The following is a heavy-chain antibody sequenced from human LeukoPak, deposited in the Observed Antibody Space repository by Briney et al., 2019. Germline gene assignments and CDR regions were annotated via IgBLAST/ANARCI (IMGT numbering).Heavy chain of an antibody. CDR1: GFTFSSYA. CDR3: ARDYWWNYDY. D-gene: IGHD1-7*01. CDR2: ISYDGSNK. J-gene: IGHJ4*02. Sequence: GGSLRLSCAASGFTFSSYAMHWVRQAPGKGLEWVAVISYDGSNKYYADSVKGRFTISRDNSKNTIYLQMDSLRAEDTAIYYCARDYWWNYDYWGQGTLVTVSS. V-gene: IGHV3-30-3*01.